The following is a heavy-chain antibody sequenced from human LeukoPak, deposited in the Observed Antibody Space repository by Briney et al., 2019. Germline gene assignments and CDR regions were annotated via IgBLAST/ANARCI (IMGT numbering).Heavy chain of an antibody. CDR2: IIPIFGTA. Sequence: ASVKVSCKASGGTFSSYAISWVRQAPGQGLEWMGGIIPIFGTANYAQKFQGRVTITADESTSTAYMELSSLRSEDTAVYYCARDRLMTTVTTGWFDPWGQGTLVTVSS. V-gene: IGHV1-69*13. CDR1: GGTFSSYA. D-gene: IGHD4-17*01. CDR3: ARDRLMTTVTTGWFDP. J-gene: IGHJ5*02.